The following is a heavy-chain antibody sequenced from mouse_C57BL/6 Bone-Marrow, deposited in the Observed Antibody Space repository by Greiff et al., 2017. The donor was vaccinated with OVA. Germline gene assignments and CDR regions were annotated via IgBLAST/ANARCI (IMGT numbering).Heavy chain of an antibody. J-gene: IGHJ2*01. D-gene: IGHD2-2*01. V-gene: IGHV1-80*01. Sequence: QVQLKQSGAELVKPGASVKISCKASGYAFSSYWMNWVKQRPGKGLEWIGQIYPGDGDTNYNGKFKGKATLTADKSSSTAYMQLSSLTSEDSAVYFCARRGLWLRHFDYWGQGTTLTVSS. CDR1: GYAFSSYW. CDR3: ARRGLWLRHFDY. CDR2: IYPGDGDT.